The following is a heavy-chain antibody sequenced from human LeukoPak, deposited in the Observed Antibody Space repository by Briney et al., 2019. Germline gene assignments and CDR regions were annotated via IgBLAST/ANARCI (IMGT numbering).Heavy chain of an antibody. CDR1: GYTFTGYY. CDR2: ISAYNGNT. CDR3: ARVVYSSGWHTDYYYYYMDV. V-gene: IGHV1-18*04. Sequence: GASVKVSCKASGYTFTGYYMHWVRQAPGQGLEWMGWISAYNGNTNYAQKLQGRVTMTTDTSTSTAYMELRSLRSDDTAVYYCARVVYSSGWHTDYYYYYMDVWGKGTTVTVSS. J-gene: IGHJ6*03. D-gene: IGHD6-19*01.